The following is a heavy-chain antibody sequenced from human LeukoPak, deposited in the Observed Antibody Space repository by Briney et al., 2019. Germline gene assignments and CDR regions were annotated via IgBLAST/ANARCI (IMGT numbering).Heavy chain of an antibody. D-gene: IGHD3-10*01. Sequence: GESLKISCQGSGYSFTSYWIGWVRQMPGKGLEWKGIIYPGDSDTRYSPSFQGQVTISADKSISTAYLQWSSLKASDTAMYYCARGNYGSGSYYSVWGQGTLDTVSS. CDR3: ARGNYGSGSYYSV. V-gene: IGHV5-51*01. J-gene: IGHJ4*02. CDR2: IYPGDSDT. CDR1: GYSFTSYW.